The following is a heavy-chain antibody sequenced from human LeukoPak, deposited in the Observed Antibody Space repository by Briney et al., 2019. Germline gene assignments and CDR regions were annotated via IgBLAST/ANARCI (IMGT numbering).Heavy chain of an antibody. Sequence: GGSLRLSCVVSGFTFSSYAMSWVRQAPGKGLEWVSAISGSGGSTYYADSVKGRFTISRDNSKNTLYLQMNSLRAEDTAVYYCAKVIGSGWFWAFDYWGQGTLVTVSS. CDR3: AKVIGSGWFWAFDY. V-gene: IGHV3-23*01. J-gene: IGHJ4*02. D-gene: IGHD6-19*01. CDR1: GFTFSSYA. CDR2: ISGSGGST.